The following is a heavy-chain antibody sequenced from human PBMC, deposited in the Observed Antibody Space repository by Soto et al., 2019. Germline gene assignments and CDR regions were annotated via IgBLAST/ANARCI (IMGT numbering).Heavy chain of an antibody. Sequence: QVQLVQSGAEVKKPGSSVKVSCKASGGTFSSYAISWVRQAPGQGLEWMGGIIPISDTTNCAQKLQGRVTITADESTSTAYMELSSLRSEDTAVYYCARSQGSSTSLEIYYYYSYGMDVWGQGATVTVSS. CDR1: GGTFSSYA. D-gene: IGHD2-2*01. V-gene: IGHV1-69*01. CDR2: IIPISDTT. J-gene: IGHJ6*02. CDR3: ARSQGSSTSLEIYYYYSYGMDV.